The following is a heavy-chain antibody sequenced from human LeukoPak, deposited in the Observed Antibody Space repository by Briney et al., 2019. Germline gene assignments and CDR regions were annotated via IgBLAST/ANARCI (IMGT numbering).Heavy chain of an antibody. V-gene: IGHV3-30*02. Sequence: GGSLRLSCAASGFTFSSYGMHWVRQAPGKGLEWVAFIRYDGSYKYYADSVKGRFTISRDNSKNTLYLQMNSLRAEDTAVYYCAKNPKFRGYFDYWGQGTLVTVSS. D-gene: IGHD1-14*01. CDR2: IRYDGSYK. CDR3: AKNPKFRGYFDY. J-gene: IGHJ4*02. CDR1: GFTFSSYG.